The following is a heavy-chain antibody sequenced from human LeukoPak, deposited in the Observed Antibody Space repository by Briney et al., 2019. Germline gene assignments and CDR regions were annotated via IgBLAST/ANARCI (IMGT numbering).Heavy chain of an antibody. V-gene: IGHV3-23*01. CDR3: AKDPDTSGSHY. D-gene: IGHD6-19*01. CDR1: GFTFSNYA. J-gene: IGHJ4*02. CDR2: ISGNGRAP. Sequence: GGSLRLSCAASGFTFSNYAMSWVRQAPGKGLEWVSTISGNGRAPYYAESVKGRFTIARDNSKNTLYLQMNSLRVEDTAVYFCAKDPDTSGSHYWGQGTLVIVSS.